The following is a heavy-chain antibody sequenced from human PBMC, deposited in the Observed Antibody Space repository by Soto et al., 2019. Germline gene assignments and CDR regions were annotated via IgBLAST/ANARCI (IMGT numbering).Heavy chain of an antibody. CDR2: INAGNGNT. CDR3: ARVGEWELPPFDY. J-gene: IGHJ4*02. Sequence: ASVKVSCKASGYTFTSYAMHWVRQAPGQRLEWMGWINAGNGNTKYSQKFQGRVTITRDTSASTAYMELSSLRSEDTAVYYGARVGEWELPPFDYWGQGTLVTVSS. D-gene: IGHD1-26*01. V-gene: IGHV1-3*01. CDR1: GYTFTSYA.